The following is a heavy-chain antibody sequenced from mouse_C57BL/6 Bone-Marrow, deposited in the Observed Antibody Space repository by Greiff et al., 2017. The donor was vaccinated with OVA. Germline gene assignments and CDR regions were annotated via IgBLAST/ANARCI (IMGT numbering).Heavy chain of an antibody. J-gene: IGHJ4*01. Sequence: VQGVESGAELARPGASVKLSCKASGYTFTSYGISWVKQRTGQGLEWIGEIYPRSGNTYYNEKFKGKATLTADKSSSTAYMELRSLTSEDSAVYFCARDTTVYYAMDYWGQGTSVTVSS. V-gene: IGHV1-81*01. CDR1: GYTFTSYG. CDR2: IYPRSGNT. D-gene: IGHD1-1*01. CDR3: ARDTTVYYAMDY.